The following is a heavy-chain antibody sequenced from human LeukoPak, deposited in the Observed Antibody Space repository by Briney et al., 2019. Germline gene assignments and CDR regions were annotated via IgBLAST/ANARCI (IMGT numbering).Heavy chain of an antibody. CDR1: GGSFSGYY. D-gene: IGHD3-22*01. CDR2: INHSGST. CDR3: ARENYYDSSGYYYH. Sequence: PSETLSLTCAVYGGSFSGYYWSWIRQPPGKGLEWIGEINHSGSTNHNPSLKSRVTISVDTSKNQFSLKLSSVTAADTAVYYCARENYYDSSGYYYHWGQGTLVTVSS. V-gene: IGHV4-34*01. J-gene: IGHJ5*02.